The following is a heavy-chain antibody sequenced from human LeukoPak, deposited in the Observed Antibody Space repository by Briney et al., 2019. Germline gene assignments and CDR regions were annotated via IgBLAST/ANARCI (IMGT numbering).Heavy chain of an antibody. CDR2: INYSGSI. D-gene: IGHD2-2*01. Sequence: SDTLSLTCAVSGYSISSGNWWGWIRQPPGKGLEWIGYINYSGSIYYNPSLKSRVTMSVDTSKNQFSLKLSSVTAVDTAVYYCARSGCSSTSCYSPLYYYMDVWGKGTTVTVSS. CDR1: GYSISSGNW. J-gene: IGHJ6*03. V-gene: IGHV4-28*05. CDR3: ARSGCSSTSCYSPLYYYMDV.